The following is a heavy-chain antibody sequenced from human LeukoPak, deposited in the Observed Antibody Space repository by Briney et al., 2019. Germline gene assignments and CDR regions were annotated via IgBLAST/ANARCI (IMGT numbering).Heavy chain of an antibody. V-gene: IGHV3-23*01. CDR3: AKDKSLNSFDY. CDR2: ISGSGGST. Sequence: GGSLRLSCAASGFTFSHYGMSWVRQAPGKGLEWVSAISGSGGSTYYADSVKGRFTISRDNSKNTLYLQMNSLRAEDTAVYYCAKDKSLNSFDYWGQGTLVTVSS. J-gene: IGHJ4*02. CDR1: GFTFSHYG. D-gene: IGHD3-16*01.